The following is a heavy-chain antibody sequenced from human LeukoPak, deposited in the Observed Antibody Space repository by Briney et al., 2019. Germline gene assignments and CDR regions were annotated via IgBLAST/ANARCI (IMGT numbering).Heavy chain of an antibody. V-gene: IGHV4-34*01. D-gene: IGHD2-15*01. CDR3: ARGKYYCSGDSCSPPFDY. CDR1: GGSFSDFY. J-gene: IGHJ4*02. Sequence: PSGTLSLTCAVFGGSFSDFYWSWIRQTPGKGLEWIGEVDHTGGTKYNSSLKSRVTISVDTSKNQFSLKLSSVTAADTAVYYCARGKYYCSGDSCSPPFDYWGRGALVTVSS. CDR2: VDHTGGT.